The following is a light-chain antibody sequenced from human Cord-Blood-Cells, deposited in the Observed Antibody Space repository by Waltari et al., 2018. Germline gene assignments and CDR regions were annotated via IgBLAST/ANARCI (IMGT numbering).Light chain of an antibody. Sequence: EIVLTQSPATLSLSPGERATLSCRASQSVSSYLAWYQQKPGQAPRLLIYDASNRATGIPARCSGSGSGTDFTLTISSLEPEDFAVYYCQQRSNRPPATFGQGTRLEIK. CDR2: DAS. V-gene: IGKV3-11*01. J-gene: IGKJ5*01. CDR3: QQRSNRPPAT. CDR1: QSVSSY.